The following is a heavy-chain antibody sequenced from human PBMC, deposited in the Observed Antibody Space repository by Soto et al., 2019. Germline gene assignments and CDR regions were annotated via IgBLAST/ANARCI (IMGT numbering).Heavy chain of an antibody. D-gene: IGHD4-17*01. CDR2: INPSGGST. V-gene: IGHV1-46*03. Sequence: QVQLVQSGAEVKKPGASVKVSCKASGYTFTSYYMHWVRQAPGQGLEWMGIINPSGGSTSYAQKCQGRGTMTRDTSTSTVYMERSSLRSEDMAVYYCARGILPNDYGDYMDVCGKGPTVTVS. CDR3: ARGILPNDYGDYMDV. CDR1: GYTFTSYY. J-gene: IGHJ6*03.